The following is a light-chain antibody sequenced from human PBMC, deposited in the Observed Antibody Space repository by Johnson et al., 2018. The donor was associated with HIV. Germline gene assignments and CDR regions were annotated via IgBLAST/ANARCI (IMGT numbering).Light chain of an antibody. CDR1: SSNIGNNF. V-gene: IGLV1-51*01. CDR3: GTWDSSLSAGV. CDR2: DNN. J-gene: IGLJ1*01. Sequence: QSVLTQPPSVSAAPRQKVTISCSGSSSNIGNNFVSWYQQLPGTAPKLLIYDNNKRPSGIPDRFSGSKSGTSATLGITGRQTGDEADYYCGTWDSSLSAGVFGTGTKVTVL.